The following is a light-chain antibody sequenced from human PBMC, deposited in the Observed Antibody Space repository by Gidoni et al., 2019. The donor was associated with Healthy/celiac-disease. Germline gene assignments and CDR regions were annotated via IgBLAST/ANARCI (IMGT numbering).Light chain of an antibody. CDR1: QSISSW. J-gene: IGKJ1*01. Sequence: SVGDRVTITCRASQSISSWLAWYQQKPGKAPKLLIYKASSLESGVPSRFSGSGSGTEFTLTISSLQPDDFATYYCQQYNSYSWTFXQXTKVEIK. CDR3: QQYNSYSWT. V-gene: IGKV1-5*03. CDR2: KAS.